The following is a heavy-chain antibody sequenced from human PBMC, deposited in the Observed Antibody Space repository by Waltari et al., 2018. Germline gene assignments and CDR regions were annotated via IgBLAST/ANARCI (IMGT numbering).Heavy chain of an antibody. CDR2: MNPNSGNT. D-gene: IGHD3-10*01. CDR1: GYTFTSYD. V-gene: IGHV1-8*01. CDR3: ARGYPFSFYGSGTYYNVYDY. Sequence: QVQLVQSGAEVKKPGASVKVSCRASGYTFTSYDINWVRPATGQGLEWMGWMNPNSGNTDYEQKFQGRVTMTRNTSISTAYMELSSLRSEDTAVYYCARGYPFSFYGSGTYYNVYDYWGQGTLVAVSS. J-gene: IGHJ4*02.